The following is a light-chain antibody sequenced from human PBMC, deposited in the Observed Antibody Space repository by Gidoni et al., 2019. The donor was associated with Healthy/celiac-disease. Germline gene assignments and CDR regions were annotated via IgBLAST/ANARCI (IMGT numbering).Light chain of an antibody. CDR2: WAS. CDR1: QSVLYSSNNKNY. CDR3: QQYYSTPPLT. J-gene: IGKJ4*01. V-gene: IGKV4-1*01. Sequence: DIVMTQSPDSLAVSLGARATINCKSSQSVLYSSNNKNYLAWYQQKPGQPPKLLIYWASTRESGVPDRFSGSGSGTDFTLTISSLQAEDVAVYYCQQYYSTPPLTFGGGTKVEFK.